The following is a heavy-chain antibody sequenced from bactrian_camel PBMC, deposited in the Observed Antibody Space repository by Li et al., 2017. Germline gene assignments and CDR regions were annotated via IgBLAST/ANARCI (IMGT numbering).Heavy chain of an antibody. D-gene: IGHD3*01. Sequence: HVQLVESGGGSVQAGGSLRLSCTVSGLPFDDSNIGWYRQAPGNECELVSTIDVYGTTFYADSVKGRFHISQDSAKKTLYLQMNSLKAEDTGMYYCAAFKNPLSRDCFALTVHGPSPGGNNCGARGPRSPSP. V-gene: IGHV3S55*01. J-gene: IGHJ4*01. CDR3: AAFKNPLSRDCFALTVHGPSPGGNN. CDR1: GLPFDDSN. CDR2: IDVYGTT.